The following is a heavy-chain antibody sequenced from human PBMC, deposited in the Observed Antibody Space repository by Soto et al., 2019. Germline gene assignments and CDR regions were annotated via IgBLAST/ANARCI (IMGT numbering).Heavy chain of an antibody. CDR1: EFTFSTYG. V-gene: IGHV3-30*18. CDR3: AKGRKAYCGGDCYSIDY. Sequence: LRLSCAASEFTFSTYGLHWVRQAPGKGLEWVALISYDGSNKFYADSLKGRFTISRDNSKNTLYLQMNSLRAEDTAVYYCAKGRKAYCGGDCYSIDYWGQGTLVTVSS. CDR2: ISYDGSNK. J-gene: IGHJ4*02. D-gene: IGHD2-21*02.